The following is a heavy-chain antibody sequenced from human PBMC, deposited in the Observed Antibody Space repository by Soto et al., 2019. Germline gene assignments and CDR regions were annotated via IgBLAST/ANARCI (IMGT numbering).Heavy chain of an antibody. Sequence: SETLSLTCTVSGGSISGYYWSWVRQPPGKGLEWIGYIYYSGSTNYTPALLSRVTISVDTSKSQFSLRLSSVTAADTAFYYCASSQGASRHWFGPWGQGILVTVSS. V-gene: IGHV4-59*08. J-gene: IGHJ5*02. CDR1: GGSISGYY. CDR2: IYYSGST. CDR3: ASSQGASRHWFGP.